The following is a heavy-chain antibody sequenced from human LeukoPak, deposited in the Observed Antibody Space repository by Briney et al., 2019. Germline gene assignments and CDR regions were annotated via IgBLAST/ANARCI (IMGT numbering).Heavy chain of an antibody. D-gene: IGHD3-16*01. CDR2: ISGSGDT. J-gene: IGHJ4*02. V-gene: IGHV3-23*01. CDR3: AKDKDLSLGDDRQY. Sequence: GGSLKLSCTASGFTFSSYVMTWVRQAPGKGLEWVSGISGSGDTYCADSVKGRFTISRDNSRNRLYLQMNSLRAEDTAVYYCAKDKDLSLGDDRQYWGQGTLATVSS. CDR1: GFTFSSYV.